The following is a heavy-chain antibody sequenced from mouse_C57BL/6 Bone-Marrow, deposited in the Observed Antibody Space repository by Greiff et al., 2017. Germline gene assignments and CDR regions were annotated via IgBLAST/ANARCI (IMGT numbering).Heavy chain of an antibody. Sequence: VQLQQPGAELVRPGSSVKLSCKASGYTFTSYWMDWVKQRPGQGLEWIGNIYPSDSETHYNQKFKDKATLTVDKSSSTAYMQLSSLTSEDSAVYYCARSHYYGSSFHAMDYWGQGTSVTVSS. CDR3: ARSHYYGSSFHAMDY. CDR1: GYTFTSYW. CDR2: IYPSDSET. V-gene: IGHV1-61*01. D-gene: IGHD1-1*01. J-gene: IGHJ4*01.